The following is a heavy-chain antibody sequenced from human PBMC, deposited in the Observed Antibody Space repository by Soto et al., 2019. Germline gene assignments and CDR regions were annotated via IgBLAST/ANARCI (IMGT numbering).Heavy chain of an antibody. CDR3: ARVFNDFWSGFPYGMDV. J-gene: IGHJ6*02. V-gene: IGHV6-1*01. Sequence: SQTLSLTCVISGVTFSSSMTACHGSRQCPSRGLEWLGRTYYRAKYYTYYAVSVKSRITINADTSRNQLSLQLNSVTPADTAVYYCARVFNDFWSGFPYGMDVWGQGTTVTVSS. D-gene: IGHD3-3*01. CDR1: GVTFSSSMTA. CDR2: TYYRAKYYT.